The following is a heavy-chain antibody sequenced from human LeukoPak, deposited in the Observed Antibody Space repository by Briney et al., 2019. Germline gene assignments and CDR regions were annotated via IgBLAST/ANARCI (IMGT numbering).Heavy chain of an antibody. Sequence: PGGSLRLSCAASGFTFSNYAMHWVRQAPGKGLEWVAVISYDGSNKYYADSVKGRFTISRDNSKNTLYLQMNSLRPEDTAVYYCAKDAIEEGDIWGQGTMVTVSS. CDR2: ISYDGSNK. CDR3: AKDAIEEGDI. J-gene: IGHJ3*02. V-gene: IGHV3-30*04. CDR1: GFTFSNYA.